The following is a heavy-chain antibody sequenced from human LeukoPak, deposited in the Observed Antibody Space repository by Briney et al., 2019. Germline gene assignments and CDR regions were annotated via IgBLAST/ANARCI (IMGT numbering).Heavy chain of an antibody. CDR2: VYHSGT. CDR1: GYSIGSGHY. Sequence: SETLSLTCTVSGYSIGSGHYWAWIRQPPGKGLEWIGCVYHSGTYYKSSLTSRVTISMDTSKNQFSLKLISVTAADSAFYYCARSTGGGGHDSWGQGTLVTVSS. D-gene: IGHD4-23*01. V-gene: IGHV4-38-2*02. CDR3: ARSTGGGGHDS. J-gene: IGHJ5*01.